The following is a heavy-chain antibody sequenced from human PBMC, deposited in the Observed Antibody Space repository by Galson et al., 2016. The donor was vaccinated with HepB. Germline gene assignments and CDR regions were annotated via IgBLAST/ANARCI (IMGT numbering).Heavy chain of an antibody. CDR3: ARLVRYCSNSTTCYPQGPANWFDP. J-gene: IGHJ5*02. CDR1: EYSFSDHW. Sequence: QSGAEVKKSGESLKISCKGSEYSFSDHWIAWVRQMPGKGLEWMGVIWPSDSDTRYSPSFQGHVTISADESISTAYLQWTSPKASDTAIYYCARLVRYCSNSTTCYPQGPANWFDPWGQGTLVFVSS. D-gene: IGHD2-2*01. CDR2: IWPSDSDT. V-gene: IGHV5-51*01.